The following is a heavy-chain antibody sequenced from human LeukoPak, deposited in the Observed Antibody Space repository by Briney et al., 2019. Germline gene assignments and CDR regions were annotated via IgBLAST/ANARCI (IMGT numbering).Heavy chain of an antibody. V-gene: IGHV3-21*01. CDR2: ISSSSSYI. CDR1: GFTFSSYS. Sequence: GGSLRLSCAASGFTFSSYSMNWVRQAPGKGLEWVSSISSSSSYIYYADSVKGRFTISRDNAKNSLYLQMNSLRAEDTAVYYCARDTQAVAGPNDYWGQGTLVTVSP. J-gene: IGHJ4*02. CDR3: ARDTQAVAGPNDY. D-gene: IGHD6-19*01.